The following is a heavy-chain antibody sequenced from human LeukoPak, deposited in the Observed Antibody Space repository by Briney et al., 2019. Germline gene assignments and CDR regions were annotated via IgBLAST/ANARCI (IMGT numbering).Heavy chain of an antibody. Sequence: PGGSLRLSCAASGFTFSSYAMSWVRQAPGKGLEWVSAISGSGGSTYYADSVKGRFTISRDNSKNTLYLQMNSLRAEDTAVYYCAKELRARIQLWPEAFDYWGQGTLVTVSS. CDR3: AKELRARIQLWPEAFDY. CDR1: GFTFSSYA. V-gene: IGHV3-23*01. J-gene: IGHJ4*02. CDR2: ISGSGGST. D-gene: IGHD5-18*01.